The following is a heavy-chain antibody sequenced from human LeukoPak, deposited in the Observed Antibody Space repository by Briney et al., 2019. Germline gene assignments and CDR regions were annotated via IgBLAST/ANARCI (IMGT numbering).Heavy chain of an antibody. CDR2: ISSSSSYI. CDR1: GFTFSSYS. Sequence: PGGSLRLSCAASGFTFSSYSMDWVRQAPGKGLEWVSSISSSSSYIYYADSVKGRFTISRDNAKNSLYLQMNSLRAEDTAVYYCAKHKLEMATIPYYFDYWGQGTLVTVSS. CDR3: AKHKLEMATIPYYFDY. D-gene: IGHD5-24*01. V-gene: IGHV3-21*01. J-gene: IGHJ4*02.